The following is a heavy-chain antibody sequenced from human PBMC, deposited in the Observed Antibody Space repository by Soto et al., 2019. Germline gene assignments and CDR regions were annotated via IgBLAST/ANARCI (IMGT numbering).Heavy chain of an antibody. J-gene: IGHJ4*01. CDR2: IYWGDDK. CDR3: AHRRTYSGNLVYDY. V-gene: IGHV2-5*02. CDR1: GFSLSTSEVG. D-gene: IGHD2-21*02. Sequence: QITVKESGPTLVKPTQTLTLTCTFSGFSLSTSEVGVGWIRQPPGKALEWLAVIYWGDDKLYNPSLHHRVTVTEHTYKTTVVLTMTNMDPVDTATYYCAHRRTYSGNLVYDYWGHGILVTVAS.